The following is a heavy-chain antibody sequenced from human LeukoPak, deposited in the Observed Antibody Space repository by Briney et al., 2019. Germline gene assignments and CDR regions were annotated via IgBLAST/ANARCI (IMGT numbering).Heavy chain of an antibody. CDR1: GCTFSSYA. CDR3: AKDRRATKQLIGY. J-gene: IGHJ4*02. CDR2: ISGSGGST. V-gene: IGHV3-23*01. D-gene: IGHD6-6*01. Sequence: GGSLRLSCGASGCTFSSYAMSWVRQAPGKGLEWVSAISGSGGSTYYADSVKGRFTISRDNSKNTLYLQMNSLRAEDTAVYYCAKDRRATKQLIGYWGQGTLVTVSS.